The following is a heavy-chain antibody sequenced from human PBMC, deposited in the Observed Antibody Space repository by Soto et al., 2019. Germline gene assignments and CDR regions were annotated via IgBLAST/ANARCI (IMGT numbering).Heavy chain of an antibody. CDR1: GYTFTAYS. V-gene: IGHV1-2*02. D-gene: IGHD6-19*01. CDR3: AREASAVLALDY. J-gene: IGHJ4*02. CDR2: FNPNSGDT. Sequence: ASVKVSCKASGYTFTAYSMHWVRQAPGQGLEWIGWFNPNSGDTVYAEKFQGRVTLTRDTSISTAYMELSSLRSDDTALYYCAREASAVLALDYSGQGTPVTVSS.